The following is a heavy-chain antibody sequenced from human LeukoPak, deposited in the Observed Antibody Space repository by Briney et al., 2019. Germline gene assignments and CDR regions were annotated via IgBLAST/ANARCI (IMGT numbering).Heavy chain of an antibody. D-gene: IGHD3/OR15-3a*01. CDR3: AKDLPGLVWLGD. J-gene: IGHJ4*02. CDR2: ISTSGGNT. Sequence: GGSLTLTCAASGFTFSNHAMTWVRQPPGKGLEWVSAISTSGGNTYYAESVEGRFTISRDNSRSTLSLQMNSLRDEDTAVHYCAKDLPGLVWLGDWGEGTLVTVSS. CDR1: GFTFSNHA. V-gene: IGHV3-23*01.